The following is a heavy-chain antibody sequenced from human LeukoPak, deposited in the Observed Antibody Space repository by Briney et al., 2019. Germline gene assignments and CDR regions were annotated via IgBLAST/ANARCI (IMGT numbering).Heavy chain of an antibody. Sequence: GGSLRLSCAASGFTFSNYWMHWVRQAPGKGLVWVSRINSDGGSTNYADSVKGRFTISRDNAKNTLYLQMNSLRAEDTAVYYCARDPHGYWWFDPWGQGTLVTVSS. CDR3: ARDPHGYWWFDP. CDR1: GFTFSNYW. D-gene: IGHD5-18*01. V-gene: IGHV3-74*01. CDR2: INSDGGST. J-gene: IGHJ5*02.